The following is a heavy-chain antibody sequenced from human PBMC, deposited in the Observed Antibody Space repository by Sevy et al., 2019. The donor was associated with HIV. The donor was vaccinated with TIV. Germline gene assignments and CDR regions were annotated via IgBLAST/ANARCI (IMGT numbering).Heavy chain of an antibody. CDR2: IYYSGST. Sequence: SETLSLTCTVSGGSISSSSYYWGWIRQPPGKGLEWIGSIYYSGSTNYNPSLKSRVTISVDTSKNQFSLKLSSVTAADTAVYYCARLASGHSGYEIGRGQGTLVTVSS. V-gene: IGHV4-39*01. D-gene: IGHD5-12*01. J-gene: IGHJ4*02. CDR1: GGSISSSSYY. CDR3: ARLASGHSGYEIG.